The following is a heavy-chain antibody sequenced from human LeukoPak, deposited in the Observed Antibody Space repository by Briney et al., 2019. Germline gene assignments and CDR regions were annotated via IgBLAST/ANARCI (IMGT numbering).Heavy chain of an antibody. V-gene: IGHV3-11*04. CDR3: ARDRDTAMVHY. CDR1: GFTFSDYY. J-gene: IGHJ4*02. CDR2: ISSSGSTI. Sequence: GGSLRLPCAASGFTFSDYYMSWIRQAPGKGLEWVSYISSSGSTIYYADSVKGRFTISRDNAKNSLYLQMNSLRAEDTAVYYCARDRDTAMVHYWGQGTLVTVSS. D-gene: IGHD5-18*01.